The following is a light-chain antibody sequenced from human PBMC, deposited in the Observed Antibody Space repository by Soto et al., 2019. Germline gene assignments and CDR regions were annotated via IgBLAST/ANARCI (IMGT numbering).Light chain of an antibody. J-gene: IGKJ2*01. Sequence: EIVLTQYPGTLSLSPGERATLSCRASQSVRSSYLAWYQQKPGQAPRLLIYGSSSRATCIPDRFSGSGSGTDVTLTIRRLEPEYFGVYYCEQYGSSSVYTFGQGTKLE. CDR3: EQYGSSSVYT. CDR2: GSS. V-gene: IGKV3-20*01. CDR1: QSVRSSY.